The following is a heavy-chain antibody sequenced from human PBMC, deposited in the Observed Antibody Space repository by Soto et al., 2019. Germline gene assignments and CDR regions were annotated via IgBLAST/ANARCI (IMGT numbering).Heavy chain of an antibody. CDR1: GFTFSSYW. Sequence: GGSLRLSCAASGFTFSSYWMHWVRQAPGKGLVWVSRINSDGSSTSYADSVKGRFTISRDNAKNTLYLQMNSLRAEDTAVYYCARGGPGSLSPIYYYYGMDVWGQGTTVTVSS. J-gene: IGHJ6*02. CDR3: ARGGPGSLSPIYYYYGMDV. V-gene: IGHV3-74*01. D-gene: IGHD3-10*01. CDR2: INSDGSST.